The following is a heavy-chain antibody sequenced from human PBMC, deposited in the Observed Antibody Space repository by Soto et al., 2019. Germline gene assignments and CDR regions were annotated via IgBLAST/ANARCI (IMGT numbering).Heavy chain of an antibody. CDR3: ARVGGVDYYYYGMDV. J-gene: IGHJ6*02. Sequence: GGSLRLSCAASGFTFSDHYMDWVRQAPGKGLEWVGRTRNKANSYTTEYAASVKGRFTISRDDSKNSLYLQMNSLKTEDTAVYYCARVGGVDYYYYGMDVWGQGTTVTVSS. D-gene: IGHD3-16*01. CDR1: GFTFSDHY. V-gene: IGHV3-72*01. CDR2: TRNKANSYTT.